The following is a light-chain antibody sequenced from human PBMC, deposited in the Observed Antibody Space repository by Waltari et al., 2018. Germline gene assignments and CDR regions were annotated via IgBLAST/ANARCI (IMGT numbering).Light chain of an antibody. Sequence: DIVLTQSPGTLSLSPGARATLSCRASQSVSSSYLAWYQQKPGQAPRLLIYGASSRATGIPDRFSGSGSGTDFTLTISRLEPEDFAVYYCQQYGSSPPMYTFGQGTKLEIK. CDR3: QQYGSSPPMYT. CDR2: GAS. CDR1: QSVSSSY. J-gene: IGKJ2*01. V-gene: IGKV3-20*01.